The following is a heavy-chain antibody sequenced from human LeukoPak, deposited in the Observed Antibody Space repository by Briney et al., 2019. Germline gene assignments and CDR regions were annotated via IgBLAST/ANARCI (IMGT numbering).Heavy chain of an antibody. CDR1: GFTFSSYA. CDR3: ARVNGLYYDSSGYPTYHFDY. CDR2: ISRNGGST. D-gene: IGHD3-22*01. V-gene: IGHV3-64*01. J-gene: IGHJ4*02. Sequence: GGSLRLSCAASGFTFSSYAMHWVRQAPGKGLEYVSAISRNGGSTYYANSVKGRFIISRDNSKTTLYLQMGSLRAEDMAVYYCARVNGLYYDSSGYPTYHFDYWGQGTLVTVSS.